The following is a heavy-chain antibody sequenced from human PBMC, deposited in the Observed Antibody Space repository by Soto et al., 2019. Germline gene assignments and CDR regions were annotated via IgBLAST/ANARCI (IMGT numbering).Heavy chain of an antibody. CDR3: AGGGYCSSTSCYTGGGPAWFDP. CDR2: IIPIFGTA. V-gene: IGHV1-69*06. D-gene: IGHD2-2*02. Sequence: GASVKVSCKASGGTFSSYAISWVRQAPGQGLEWMGGIIPIFGTANYAQKFQGRVTITADKSTSTAYMELSSLRSEDTAVYYCAGGGYCSSTSCYTGGGPAWFDPWGEGTLVTV. J-gene: IGHJ5*02. CDR1: GGTFSSYA.